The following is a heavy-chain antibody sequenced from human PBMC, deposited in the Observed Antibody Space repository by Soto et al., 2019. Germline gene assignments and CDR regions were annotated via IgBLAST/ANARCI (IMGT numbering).Heavy chain of an antibody. CDR2: KSGSSGGYT. Sequence: EVQLLESGGGLVQPGGSLRLSCVASGFTFSSYAMSWVRQAPGKGLEWVSTKSGSSGGYTFYADSVRGLFIISRDNSKNTLFLQMSSLRAEDTALYYCARGTSGYSAYDPWGQGTLVTVSS. CDR3: ARGTSGYSAYDP. J-gene: IGHJ5*02. D-gene: IGHD5-12*01. V-gene: IGHV3-23*01. CDR1: GFTFSSYA.